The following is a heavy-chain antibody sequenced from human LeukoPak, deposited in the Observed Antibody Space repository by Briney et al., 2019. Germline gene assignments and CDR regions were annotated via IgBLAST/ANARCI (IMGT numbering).Heavy chain of an antibody. V-gene: IGHV3-7*01. J-gene: IGHJ4*02. CDR3: AKDRGLYFDY. Sequence: GGSLRLSCAASGFTFSSYWMSWVRQAPGKGLEWVANIKQDGSEKYYADSVKGRFTISRDNSKNTLYLQMNSLRAEDTAVYYCAKDRGLYFDYWGQGTLVTVSS. D-gene: IGHD3-10*01. CDR2: IKQDGSEK. CDR1: GFTFSSYW.